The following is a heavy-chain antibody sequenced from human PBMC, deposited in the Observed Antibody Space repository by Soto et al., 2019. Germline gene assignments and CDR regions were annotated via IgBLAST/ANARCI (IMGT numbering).Heavy chain of an antibody. Sequence: QVQLVQSGAEVKKPGASVKVSCKASGYTFTGYYMHWVRQAPGQGLEWMGWINPNSGGTNYAQKFQGWVTMTRDTSISTAYMELSRLRSDDTAVYYCARDGLMVYAQYGMDVWGQGTTVTVSS. CDR3: ARDGLMVYAQYGMDV. V-gene: IGHV1-2*04. J-gene: IGHJ6*02. CDR1: GYTFTGYY. CDR2: INPNSGGT. D-gene: IGHD2-8*01.